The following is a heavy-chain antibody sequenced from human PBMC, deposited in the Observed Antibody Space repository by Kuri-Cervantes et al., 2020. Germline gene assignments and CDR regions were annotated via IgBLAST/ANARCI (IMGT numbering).Heavy chain of an antibody. Sequence: GSLRLSCDVSGVSITSHYWSWIRQPAGKGLEWIGRIYTTGSTQYNASLKTRVAMSLDKSKNQLSLKLKSVTAADTAVYYCARSIVVVITAINAFDIWGRGTMVTVSS. CDR2: IYTTGST. CDR1: GVSITSHY. D-gene: IGHD2-15*01. CDR3: ARSIVVVITAINAFDI. V-gene: IGHV4-4*07. J-gene: IGHJ3*02.